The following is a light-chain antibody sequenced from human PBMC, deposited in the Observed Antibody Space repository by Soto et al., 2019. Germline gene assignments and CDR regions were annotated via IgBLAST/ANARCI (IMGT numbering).Light chain of an antibody. CDR2: DAS. CDR1: QDIGHS. J-gene: IGKJ3*01. V-gene: IGKV1-33*01. CDR3: QQYDNLPFT. Sequence: DIQMTQSPSSLSASIGDRVTITCQASQDIGHSLNWYQQRPGKAPELLIYDASNLETGVPSRFSGGGSGTDFTFTISSLQPEDTATYFCQQYDNLPFTFGPGTKVHIK.